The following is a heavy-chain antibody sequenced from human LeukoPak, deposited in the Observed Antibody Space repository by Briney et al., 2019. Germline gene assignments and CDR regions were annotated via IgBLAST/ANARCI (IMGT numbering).Heavy chain of an antibody. CDR2: IYHSGST. CDR3: AREGRVVTATYYFDY. Sequence: SETLSLTCTVSGYSISSGYYWGWIRQPPGKGLEWIGSIYHSGSTYYNPSLKSRVTISVDTSKNQFSLKLSSVTAADTAVYYCAREGRVVTATYYFDYWGQGTLVTVSS. V-gene: IGHV4-38-2*02. CDR1: GYSISSGYY. J-gene: IGHJ4*02. D-gene: IGHD2-21*02.